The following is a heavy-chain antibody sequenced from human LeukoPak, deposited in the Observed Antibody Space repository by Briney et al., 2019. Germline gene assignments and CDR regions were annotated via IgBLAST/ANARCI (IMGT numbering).Heavy chain of an antibody. CDR1: GVSISSYY. D-gene: IGHD4-23*01. V-gene: IGHV4-59*01. J-gene: IGHJ4*02. CDR3: ARIEDYGGNSVNY. CDR2: IYYSGST. Sequence: SSETLSLTCTVSGVSISSYYWSWIRQPPGKGLEWIGYIYYSGSTNYNPSLKSRVTISVDTSKNQFSLKLSSVTAADTAVYYCARIEDYGGNSVNYWGQGTLVTVSS.